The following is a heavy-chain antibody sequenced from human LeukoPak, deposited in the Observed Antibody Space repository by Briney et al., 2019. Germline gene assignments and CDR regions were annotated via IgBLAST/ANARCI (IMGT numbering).Heavy chain of an antibody. J-gene: IGHJ4*02. D-gene: IGHD6-13*01. CDR1: GFTFSSYS. Sequence: PGGSLRLSCAASGFTFSSYSMNWVRQAPGKGLEWVSSISSSSVTIYYADSVKGRFIISRDNAKNSLYLQMNSLRAEDIALYYCATSITAPGPNYWGQGTLVTVSS. CDR2: ISSSSVTI. V-gene: IGHV3-48*01. CDR3: ATSITAPGPNY.